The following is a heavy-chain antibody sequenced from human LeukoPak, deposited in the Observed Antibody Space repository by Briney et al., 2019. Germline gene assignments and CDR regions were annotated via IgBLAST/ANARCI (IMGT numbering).Heavy chain of an antibody. D-gene: IGHD3-10*01. Sequence: GGSLRLSCAASGFTFSSYWMSWVRQAPGKGLEWVANIKQDGSEKYYVDSVKGRFTISRDNAKNSLYLQMNSLRAEDTAVYYCANQGAENFYGSGTYFINWGQGTLVSVSS. V-gene: IGHV3-7*01. J-gene: IGHJ4*02. CDR3: ANQGAENFYGSGTYFIN. CDR2: IKQDGSEK. CDR1: GFTFSSYW.